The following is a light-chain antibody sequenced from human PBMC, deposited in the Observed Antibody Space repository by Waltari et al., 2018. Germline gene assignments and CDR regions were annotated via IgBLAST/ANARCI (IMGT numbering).Light chain of an antibody. CDR1: SSDVGGYNC. Sequence: QSALTQPPSASGSPGQSVTISCTGTSSDVGGYNCVSWYQQHPGKAPKLMIYDVSKRPSGVPDRFPGSKSGNTAYLTVSGLQAEDEAYYYCNSYAGSNSVLFGAGTKLTVL. CDR3: NSYAGSNSVL. CDR2: DVS. J-gene: IGLJ2*01. V-gene: IGLV2-8*01.